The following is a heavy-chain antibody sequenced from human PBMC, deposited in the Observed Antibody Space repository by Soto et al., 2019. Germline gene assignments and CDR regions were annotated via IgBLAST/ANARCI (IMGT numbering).Heavy chain of an antibody. Sequence: EVQLVESGGGLVQPGGSLKLSCAASGFSFSGSPMHWVRQVPGKGLEWVGRIRSKADSYATTYAASMKGRVTISRDDSKNTPYLQRNSLKTEDTAVYYCTRPSPYCGSDCYSVFYLWCRGTLVTVSS. CDR1: GFSFSGSP. V-gene: IGHV3-73*02. CDR3: TRPSPYCGSDCYSVFYL. D-gene: IGHD2-21*02. CDR2: IRSKADSYAT. J-gene: IGHJ2*01.